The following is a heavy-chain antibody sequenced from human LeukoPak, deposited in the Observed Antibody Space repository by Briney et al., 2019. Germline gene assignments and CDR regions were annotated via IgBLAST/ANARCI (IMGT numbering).Heavy chain of an antibody. Sequence: ASVKVSRKASGYTFTSYGISWVRQAPGQGLEWMGWISAYNGNTNYAQKLQGRVTMTTDTSTSTAYMELRSLRSDDTAVYYCASRGNYGGNSEFDYWGQGTLVTVSS. CDR3: ASRGNYGGNSEFDY. CDR2: ISAYNGNT. D-gene: IGHD4-23*01. J-gene: IGHJ4*02. V-gene: IGHV1-18*01. CDR1: GYTFTSYG.